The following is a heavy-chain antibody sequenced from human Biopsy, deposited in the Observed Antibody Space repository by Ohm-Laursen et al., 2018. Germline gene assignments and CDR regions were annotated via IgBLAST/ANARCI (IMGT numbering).Heavy chain of an antibody. CDR2: IFYRGST. J-gene: IGHJ5*02. V-gene: IGHV4-39*01. CDR3: ARDYDTSGYYYVS. D-gene: IGHD3-22*01. CDR1: GGSISNNNYY. Sequence: GTLSLTRTVSGGSISNNNYYWGWIRQPPGKGLKWIGSIFYRGSTHYKPSLKSRVNISVDTSKNQFSLKLNSVTAADTAVYYCARDYDTSGYYYVSWGQGTLVTVSS.